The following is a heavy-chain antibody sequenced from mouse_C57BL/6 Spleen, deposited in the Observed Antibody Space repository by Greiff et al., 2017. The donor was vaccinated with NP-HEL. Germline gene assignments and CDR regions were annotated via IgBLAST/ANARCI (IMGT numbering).Heavy chain of an antibody. Sequence: QVHVKQSGAELVRPGTSVKLSCKASGYTFTSYWMHWVKQRPGQGLEWIGVIDPSDSYTNYNQKFKGKATLTVDTSSSTAYMQLSSLTSEDSAVYYCARVLRYYFDYWGQGTTLTVSS. D-gene: IGHD1-1*01. CDR3: ARVLRYYFDY. CDR2: IDPSDSYT. J-gene: IGHJ2*01. V-gene: IGHV1-59*01. CDR1: GYTFTSYW.